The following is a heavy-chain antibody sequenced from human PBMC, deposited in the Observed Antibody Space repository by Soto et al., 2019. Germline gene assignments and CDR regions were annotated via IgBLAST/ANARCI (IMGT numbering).Heavy chain of an antibody. Sequence: QGQLVESGGGVAQPGRSLRLSCAASGFSFSTYAMNWFRQAPGKGPEWVAVLWSDGINEYYADSVKGRFIVSRDNSKNALYLQMSSLRAEDTAMYYGARDRNEQGDYVIDYWGQGTLVTVSS. CDR1: GFSFSTYA. D-gene: IGHD3-10*02. CDR3: ARDRNEQGDYVIDY. V-gene: IGHV3-33*01. CDR2: LWSDGINE. J-gene: IGHJ4*02.